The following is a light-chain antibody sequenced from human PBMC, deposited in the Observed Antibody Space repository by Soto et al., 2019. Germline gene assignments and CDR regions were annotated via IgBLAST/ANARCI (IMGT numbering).Light chain of an antibody. CDR2: DAS. CDR1: QSVSSY. Sequence: EIVLTQSPATLSLSPGERATLSCRASQSVSSYLAWYQQKPGQAPRLLIYDASNRATGIPARFSGSGSGTDFTLTISRLEPEDFAVYYRQQRSNWPQYTFGQGTKLEIK. CDR3: QQRSNWPQYT. V-gene: IGKV3-11*01. J-gene: IGKJ2*01.